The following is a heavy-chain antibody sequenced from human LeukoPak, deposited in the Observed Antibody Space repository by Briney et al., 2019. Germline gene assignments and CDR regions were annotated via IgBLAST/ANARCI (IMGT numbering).Heavy chain of an antibody. D-gene: IGHD1-7*01. J-gene: IGHJ5*02. CDR3: ARAGLELREIDP. CDR2: IIPIFGTA. Sequence: SVKVSXKASGGTFSSYAIGWVRQAPGQGLEWMGRIIPIFGTANYAQKSQGRVTITTDESTSTAYMELSSLRSEDTAVYYCARAGLELREIDPWGQGTLVTVSS. CDR1: GGTFSSYA. V-gene: IGHV1-69*05.